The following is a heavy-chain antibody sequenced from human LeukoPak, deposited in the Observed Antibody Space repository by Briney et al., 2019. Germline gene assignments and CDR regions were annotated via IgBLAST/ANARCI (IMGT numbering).Heavy chain of an antibody. V-gene: IGHV3-48*02. CDR3: AREGPDRGSDWGSPYYFDY. J-gene: IGHJ4*02. Sequence: GGSLRLSCAASGFTFSSYAMNWVRQAPGKGLEWVSYISSSSSTIYYADSVKGRFTISRDNAKNSLYLQMNSLRDEDTAVYYCAREGPDRGSDWGSPYYFDYWGQGTLVTVSS. CDR1: GFTFSSYA. D-gene: IGHD7-27*01. CDR2: ISSSSSTI.